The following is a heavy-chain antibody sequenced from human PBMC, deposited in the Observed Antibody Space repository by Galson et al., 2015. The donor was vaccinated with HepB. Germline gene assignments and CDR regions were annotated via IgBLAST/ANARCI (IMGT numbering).Heavy chain of an antibody. CDR3: ARVYWGRSAVAGTGDY. Sequence: SLRLSCAASGFTFDTYSMNWVRQAPGKGLEWVSFISSSSTYIYYADSVKGRFTISRDNAKNSLYLQMNSLRAEDTAVYYCARVYWGRSAVAGTGDYWGQGTLVTVSS. V-gene: IGHV3-21*01. CDR1: GFTFDTYS. D-gene: IGHD6-19*01. J-gene: IGHJ4*02. CDR2: ISSSSTYI.